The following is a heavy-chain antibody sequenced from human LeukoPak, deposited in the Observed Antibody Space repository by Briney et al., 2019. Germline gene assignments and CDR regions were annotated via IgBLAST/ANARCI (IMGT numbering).Heavy chain of an antibody. CDR1: GGSISSYY. J-gene: IGHJ4*02. Sequence: SETLSLTCTVSGGSISSYYWSWIRQPPGKGLEWIGLIYHNGVTSYDPSLKSRVTISVDTSKKQFSLNLSSVTAADTAVYYCARFHSSGLDYWGQGALVTVSS. V-gene: IGHV4-4*09. CDR3: ARFHSSGLDY. CDR2: IYHNGVT. D-gene: IGHD6-19*01.